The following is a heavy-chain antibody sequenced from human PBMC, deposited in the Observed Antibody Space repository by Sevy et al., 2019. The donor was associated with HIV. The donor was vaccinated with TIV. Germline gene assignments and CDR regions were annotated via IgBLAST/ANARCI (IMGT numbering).Heavy chain of an antibody. CDR2: ISGSGGST. CDR3: AKDPPGVAAAGTRSAYRRGLGYYYYGMDV. J-gene: IGHJ6*02. Sequence: GGSLRLSCAASGFTFSSYAMSWVRQAPGKGLEWVSAISGSGGSTYYADSVKGRFTISRDNSKNTLYLQMNSLRAEETAVYYVAKDPPGVAAAGTRSAYRRGLGYYYYGMDVWGQGTTVTVSS. D-gene: IGHD6-13*01. V-gene: IGHV3-23*01. CDR1: GFTFSSYA.